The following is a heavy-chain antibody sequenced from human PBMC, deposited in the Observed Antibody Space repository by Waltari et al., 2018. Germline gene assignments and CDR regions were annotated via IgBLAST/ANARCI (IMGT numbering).Heavy chain of an antibody. CDR3: TRTGYSYGD. J-gene: IGHJ4*02. CDR2: IRSKAYGGTT. V-gene: IGHV3-49*04. D-gene: IGHD5-18*01. CDR1: GFTFGDYA. Sequence: EVQLVESGGGLVQPGRSLRLSCTASGFTFGDYAMSWVRQAPGKGREWVVFIRSKAYGGTTEYAASVKGRFTISRDDSKSIAYLQMNSLKTEDTAVYYCTRTGYSYGDWGQGTLVTVSS.